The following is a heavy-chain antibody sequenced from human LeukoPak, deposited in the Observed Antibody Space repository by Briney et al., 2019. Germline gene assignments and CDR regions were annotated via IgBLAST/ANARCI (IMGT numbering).Heavy chain of an antibody. CDR3: ATNQYGDYTLGDY. Sequence: ASVKVSCKASGYTFTRYYIHWVRQAPGQGLEWMGWINPNSGGTNSAQKFQGRVTMTRDTSISAAYMELSTLRSDDTAVYYCATNQYGDYTLGDYWGQGTLVTVSS. CDR2: INPNSGGT. V-gene: IGHV1-2*02. D-gene: IGHD4-17*01. J-gene: IGHJ4*02. CDR1: GYTFTRYY.